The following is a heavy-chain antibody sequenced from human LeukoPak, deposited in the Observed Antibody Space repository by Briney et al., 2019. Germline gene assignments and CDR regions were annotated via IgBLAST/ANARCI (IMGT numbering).Heavy chain of an antibody. J-gene: IGHJ4*02. CDR3: AGAWRYSMGWSDY. CDR1: EFTFSNYW. V-gene: IGHV3-7*05. D-gene: IGHD6-19*01. CDR2: IKQDGSEK. Sequence: WGSLSLTCAASEFTFSNYWLGWVRQAPGKGLEWVANIKQDGSEKYYVDSVKGRFTISRDNAKNSLYLQMNSLRAEDTAVYYCAGAWRYSMGWSDYWGAGTPGTVSS.